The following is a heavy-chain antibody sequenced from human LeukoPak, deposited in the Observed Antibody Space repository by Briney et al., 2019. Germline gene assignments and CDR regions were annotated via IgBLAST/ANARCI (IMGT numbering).Heavy chain of an antibody. V-gene: IGHV1-2*02. CDR3: ARDLIGGSYYMDY. CDR1: GYTFTDYY. CDR2: INPNSGGT. Sequence: ASVKVSCKASGYTFTDYYMHWVRQAPAQGLEWMGWINPNSGGTNYAQNFQGRVTMTWDTSISTAYMELNRLRSDDTAVYYCARDLIGGSYYMDYWGQGTLVTVS. J-gene: IGHJ4*02. D-gene: IGHD1-26*01.